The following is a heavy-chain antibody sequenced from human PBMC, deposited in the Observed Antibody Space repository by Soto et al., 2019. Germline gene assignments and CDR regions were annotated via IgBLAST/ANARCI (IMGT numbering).Heavy chain of an antibody. Sequence: ASVNVSCKSSGYTFTSYCISWVRQAPGQGLEWMGWISAYNGNTNYAQRLQGRVTMTTDTSTSTAYMELRSLRSDDTAVYYCAREDSSWYHLDVWGQGTTVTVSS. D-gene: IGHD6-13*01. CDR1: GYTFTSYC. CDR2: ISAYNGNT. V-gene: IGHV1-18*01. CDR3: AREDSSWYHLDV. J-gene: IGHJ6*02.